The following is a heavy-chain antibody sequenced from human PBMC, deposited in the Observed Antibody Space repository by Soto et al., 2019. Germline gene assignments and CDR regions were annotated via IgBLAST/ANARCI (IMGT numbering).Heavy chain of an antibody. CDR2: INAGNGNT. Sequence: ASVKVSCKASGYTFTSYAMHWVRQAPGQRLEWMGWINAGNGNTKYSQKFQGRVTITRDTSASTAYMELSSLRSEDTAVYYCATTSFYMTTVPDVYYYYGMDVWGQVTTVTVSS. CDR3: ATTSFYMTTVPDVYYYYGMDV. V-gene: IGHV1-3*01. D-gene: IGHD4-4*01. J-gene: IGHJ6*02. CDR1: GYTFTSYA.